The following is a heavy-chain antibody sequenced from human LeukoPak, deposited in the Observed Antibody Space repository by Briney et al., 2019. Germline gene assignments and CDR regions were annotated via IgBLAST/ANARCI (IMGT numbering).Heavy chain of an antibody. CDR3: ARGDYYDSSGYSWFDP. CDR1: GGSISSGGYS. D-gene: IGHD3-22*01. Sequence: TLSLTCAVSGGSISSGGYSWSWIRQPPGKGLEWIGYIYHSGSTYYNPSLKSRVTISVDRSKNQFSLKLSSVTAVDTAVYYCARGDYYDSSGYSWFDPWGQGTLVTVSS. CDR2: IYHSGST. J-gene: IGHJ5*02. V-gene: IGHV4-30-2*01.